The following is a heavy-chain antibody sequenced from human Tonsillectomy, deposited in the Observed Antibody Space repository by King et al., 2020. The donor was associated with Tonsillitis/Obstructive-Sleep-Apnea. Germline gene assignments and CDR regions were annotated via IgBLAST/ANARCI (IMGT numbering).Heavy chain of an antibody. CDR2: INHSGSS. CDR3: ARENIVEVPALMGGCFDY. D-gene: IGHD2-2*01. CDR1: GGSFSGYY. V-gene: IGHV4-34*01. J-gene: IGHJ4*02. Sequence: VQLQQWGAGLLKPSETLYLTCAVYGGSFSGYYWSWIRQPPGKGLEWIGEINHSGSSNYNPSLKSRVTISVDTSKNQFFLQLSSVTAADTAVYYWARENIVEVPALMGGCFDYWGQGTLVTVSS.